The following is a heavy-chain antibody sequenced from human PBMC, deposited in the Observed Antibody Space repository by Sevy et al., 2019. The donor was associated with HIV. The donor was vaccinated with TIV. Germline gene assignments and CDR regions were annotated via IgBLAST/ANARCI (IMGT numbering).Heavy chain of an antibody. CDR1: GFTFSNFA. CDR3: ANGLRSDSSDYYYSDDYYHGMDV. D-gene: IGHD3-22*01. CDR2: ISYDGSNK. V-gene: IGHV3-30-3*01. J-gene: IGHJ6*02. Sequence: GGSLRLSCAASGFTFSNFAMHWVRQAPGKGLEWVAIISYDGSNKYYADSVKGRFTISRDNSKNKLYLQMNSLRPEDTAVYYCANGLRSDSSDYYYSDDYYHGMDVWGQGTTVTVSS.